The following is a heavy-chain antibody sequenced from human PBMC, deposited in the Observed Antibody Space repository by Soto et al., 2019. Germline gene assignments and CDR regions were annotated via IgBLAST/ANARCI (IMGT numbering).Heavy chain of an antibody. V-gene: IGHV4-31*03. CDR2: IYYSGST. D-gene: IGHD6-13*01. J-gene: IGHJ5*01. CDR1: GGSISSGGYY. CDR3: ARAGKQLVVRWFDS. Sequence: PSETLSLTCTVSGGSISSGGYYWSWIRQHPGKGLEWIGYIYYSGSTYYNPSLKSRVTISVDTSKNQFSLKLSSVTAADTAVYYCARAGKQLVVRWFDSWGQGTLVTVSS.